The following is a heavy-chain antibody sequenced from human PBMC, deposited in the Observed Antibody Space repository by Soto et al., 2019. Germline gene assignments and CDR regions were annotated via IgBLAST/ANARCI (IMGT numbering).Heavy chain of an antibody. Sequence: SVKVSCKASGGTFSSYAISWVRQAPGQGLEWMGGIIPIFGTANYAQKFQGRVMITADESTSTAYMELSSLRPEDTAVYYCARDYCSGGSCYSSGSWFDPWGQGTLVTVSS. D-gene: IGHD2-15*01. J-gene: IGHJ5*02. V-gene: IGHV1-69*13. CDR1: GGTFSSYA. CDR3: ARDYCSGGSCYSSGSWFDP. CDR2: IIPIFGTA.